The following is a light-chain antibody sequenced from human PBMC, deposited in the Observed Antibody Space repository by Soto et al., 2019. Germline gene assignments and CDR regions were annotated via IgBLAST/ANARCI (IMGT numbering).Light chain of an antibody. Sequence: EIVLTQSPGTLSLSPGERATLSCRASQSVRTKLAWYQQKAGQAPRLLIYGASTRATGVPDRFSGSGSGTDFTLTISRLEPEDFAVYYCQQYGSSPLTFGGGTKVDIK. J-gene: IGKJ4*01. V-gene: IGKV3-20*01. CDR1: QSVRTK. CDR2: GAS. CDR3: QQYGSSPLT.